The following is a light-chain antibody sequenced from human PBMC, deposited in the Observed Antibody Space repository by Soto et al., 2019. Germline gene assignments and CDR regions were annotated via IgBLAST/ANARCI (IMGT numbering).Light chain of an antibody. J-gene: IGLJ2*01. CDR1: SSNIGSNT. Sequence: QSVLTQPPSASGTPGQRVTISCSGSSSNIGSNTVNWYQQLPGTAPKLLIYSNNQRPSGVPDRFSGSKSGTSASLAISGLQSEDEADYYCAAWDDSLNGPAELFGGGTKLTVL. CDR2: SNN. CDR3: AAWDDSLNGPAEL. V-gene: IGLV1-44*01.